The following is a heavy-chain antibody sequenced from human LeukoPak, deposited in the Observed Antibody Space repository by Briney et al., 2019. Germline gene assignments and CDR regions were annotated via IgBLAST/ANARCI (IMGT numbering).Heavy chain of an antibody. D-gene: IGHD4-23*01. CDR2: IKQDGSEK. V-gene: IGHV3-7*03. Sequence: GGSLRLSCAASGFTFSSYWMSWVRQAPGKGLEWVANIKQDGSEKYYVDSVKGRFTISRDNAKNSLYLQMNSLRAEDTALYYCAKDNGGLHGSGAFDIWGQGTMVTVSS. CDR1: GFTFSSYW. J-gene: IGHJ3*02. CDR3: AKDNGGLHGSGAFDI.